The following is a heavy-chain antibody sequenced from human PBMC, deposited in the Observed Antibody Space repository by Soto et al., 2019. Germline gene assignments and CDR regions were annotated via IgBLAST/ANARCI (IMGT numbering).Heavy chain of an antibody. Sequence: QVQLQESGPGLVKPSETLSLTCTVSGGSISSYYWSWIRQPPGKGLEWIGYIYYSGSTNYNPSLKSRVTISLDTSKDQCSRKLSSVTAADTAVYDRATSPVSYSSGWTFDYWGQGTLVTVSS. J-gene: IGHJ4*02. CDR2: IYYSGST. D-gene: IGHD6-19*01. CDR1: GGSISSYY. CDR3: ATSPVSYSSGWTFDY. V-gene: IGHV4-59*08.